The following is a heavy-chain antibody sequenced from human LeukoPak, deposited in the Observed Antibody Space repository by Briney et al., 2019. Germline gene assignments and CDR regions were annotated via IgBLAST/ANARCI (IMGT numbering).Heavy chain of an antibody. Sequence: NPSETLFLTCTVSGGSISSYYWSWIRQPPGKGLEWIGYIYYSGSTNYNPSLKSRVTISVDTSKNQFSLKLSSVTAADTAVYYCARDLGGNPDYWGQGTLVTVSS. D-gene: IGHD4-23*01. V-gene: IGHV4-59*01. CDR3: ARDLGGNPDY. CDR1: GGSISSYY. CDR2: IYYSGST. J-gene: IGHJ4*02.